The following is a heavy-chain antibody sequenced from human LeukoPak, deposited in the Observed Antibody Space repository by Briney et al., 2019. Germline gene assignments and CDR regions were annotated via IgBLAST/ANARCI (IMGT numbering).Heavy chain of an antibody. CDR2: ISYDGSNE. D-gene: IGHD3-22*01. CDR3: AKAPWGYDRSGIHDSFYYGMDV. CDR1: GFIFSDYG. J-gene: IGHJ6*02. V-gene: IGHV3-30*18. Sequence: PGGSLRLSCAASGFIFSDYGMHWVRQAPGKRLEWVAVISYDGSNEYYADSVKGRFTISRANSKNTLYLQMNSLRPEDTAVYFCAKAPWGYDRSGIHDSFYYGMDVWGQGTTVTVSS.